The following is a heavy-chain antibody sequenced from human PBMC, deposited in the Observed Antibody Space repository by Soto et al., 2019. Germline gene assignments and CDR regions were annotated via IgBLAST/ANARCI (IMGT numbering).Heavy chain of an antibody. CDR3: ARGRGSTGYLGREHYFDY. V-gene: IGHV3-66*01. Sequence: VQVVESGGGLVQPGGSLRLSCAASGFSVTNSYMNWVRQAPGKGLEWVSIIDIGGNTYYADSVKDRFTISRDNSRNTLYLHMDSLRAEDTAVYYCARGRGSTGYLGREHYFDYWGQGTLVTVSP. D-gene: IGHD2-2*01. CDR2: IDIGGNT. CDR1: GFSVTNSY. J-gene: IGHJ4*02.